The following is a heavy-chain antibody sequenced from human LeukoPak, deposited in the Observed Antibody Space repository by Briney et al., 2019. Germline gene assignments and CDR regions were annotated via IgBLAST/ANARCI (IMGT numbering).Heavy chain of an antibody. J-gene: IGHJ6*03. V-gene: IGHV1-8*01. D-gene: IGHD3-22*01. CDR1: GYTFTSYD. CDR3: AREYYYDSSGYYYPPSYYYYYMDV. CDR2: MNPNSGNT. Sequence: ASVKVSCKASGYTFTSYDINWVRQATGQGLEWMGWMNPNSGNTGYAQKFQGRVTMTRNTSISTAYMELSSLRSEDTAVYYCAREYYYDSSGYYYPPSYYYYYMDVWGKGTTVTVS.